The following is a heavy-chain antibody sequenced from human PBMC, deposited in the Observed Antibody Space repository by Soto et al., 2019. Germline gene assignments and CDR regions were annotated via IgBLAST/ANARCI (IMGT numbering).Heavy chain of an antibody. CDR1: GGSISSYY. V-gene: IGHV4-59*01. CDR2: IYYSGST. Sequence: SETLSLTCTVSGGSISSYYWSWIRQPPGKGLEWIGYIYYSGSTNYNPSLKSRVTISVDTSKNQFSLKLSSVTAADTAVYYCAIAGAGYCSSTSCSPRHPYYYYYYMDVWGKGTTVTVSS. CDR3: AIAGAGYCSSTSCSPRHPYYYYYYMDV. D-gene: IGHD2-2*01. J-gene: IGHJ6*03.